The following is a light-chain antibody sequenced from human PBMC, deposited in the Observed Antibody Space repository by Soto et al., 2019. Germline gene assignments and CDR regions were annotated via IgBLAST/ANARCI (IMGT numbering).Light chain of an antibody. V-gene: IGKV1-5*01. CDR3: QQYNSYPWT. J-gene: IGKJ1*01. CDR2: DAS. CDR1: QSISSW. Sequence: DLQLTQSAYTLSASVGDRVTITFRASQSISSWLAWYQQKPGKAPKLLIYDASSLESGAPSRFSGSGSGTEFTLTISSLQPDDFATYYCQQYNSYPWTFGQGTKVDIK.